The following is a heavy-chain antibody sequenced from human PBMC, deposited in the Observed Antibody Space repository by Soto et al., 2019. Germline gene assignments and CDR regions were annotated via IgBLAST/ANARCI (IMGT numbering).Heavy chain of an antibody. V-gene: IGHV3-23*01. Sequence: AGGSLRLSCAASGFTFSSYAMNWVRQAPGKGLEWVSAISGSGGSTYYVDSVKGRFTISRDNSKNTLYLQMNSLRAEDTAVYYCAGELVLRFLEWSGFDYWGQGTLVTVSS. CDR3: AGELVLRFLEWSGFDY. D-gene: IGHD3-3*01. CDR1: GFTFSSYA. CDR2: ISGSGGST. J-gene: IGHJ4*02.